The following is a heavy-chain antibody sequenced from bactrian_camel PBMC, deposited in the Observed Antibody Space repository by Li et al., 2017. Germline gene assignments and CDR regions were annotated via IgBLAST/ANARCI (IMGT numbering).Heavy chain of an antibody. V-gene: IGHV3S25*01. Sequence: VESGGGLVQPGGSLRLSCAASGFTFINYWMYWVRQAPGEELEWVSSINLDGGTASYSDSVKGRFTISRDNAKNTVYQQMNSLKPEDTAVYYFGRWVQRTMFDWGQGTQVTVS. D-gene: IGHD2*01. J-gene: IGHJ4*01. CDR3: GRWVQRTMFD. CDR2: INLDGGTA. CDR1: GFTFINYW.